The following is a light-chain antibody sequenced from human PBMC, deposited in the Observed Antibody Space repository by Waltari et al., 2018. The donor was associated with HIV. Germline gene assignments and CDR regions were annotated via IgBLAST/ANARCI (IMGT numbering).Light chain of an antibody. CDR2: DDI. CDR3: GTWDSTLSVVV. CDR1: TSNIGKNL. V-gene: IGLV1-51*01. J-gene: IGLJ2*01. Sequence: QSILTQPPSVSAAPGEQVTISRSGRTSNIGKNLISWYQQVPGRAPQLVIYDDIKRTAAAPARFSASKSGTSATLGITGLQTGDEANYYCGTWDSTLSVVVFGGGTKVTVL.